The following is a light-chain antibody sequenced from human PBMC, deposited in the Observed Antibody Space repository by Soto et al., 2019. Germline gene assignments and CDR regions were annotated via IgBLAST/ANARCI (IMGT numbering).Light chain of an antibody. CDR2: DAS. Sequence: EIVLTQSPATLSLSPGERATLSCRASQSVSSSYLSWYQQKPGLAPSLLIYDASSRATGIPDRFSGSGSGTDFTLTISRLEPEDFAVYYCQQYGSSPYTFGQGTKLEIK. CDR1: QSVSSSY. V-gene: IGKV3D-20*01. J-gene: IGKJ2*01. CDR3: QQYGSSPYT.